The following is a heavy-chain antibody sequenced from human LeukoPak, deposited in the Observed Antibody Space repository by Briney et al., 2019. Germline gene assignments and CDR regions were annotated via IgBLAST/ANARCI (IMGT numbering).Heavy chain of an antibody. CDR3: ARPHRGTTNQFDY. J-gene: IGHJ4*02. D-gene: IGHD3-16*01. CDR1: GYSFTSYW. CDR2: IYPGDSDN. V-gene: IGHV5-51*01. Sequence: GESLKISCKGSGYSFTSYWIGWVRQMPGKGLKWMGIIYPGDSDNRYSPSFQGQVTISADKSISTAYLQWSSLKASDTAMYYCARPHRGTTNQFDYWGQGTLVTVSS.